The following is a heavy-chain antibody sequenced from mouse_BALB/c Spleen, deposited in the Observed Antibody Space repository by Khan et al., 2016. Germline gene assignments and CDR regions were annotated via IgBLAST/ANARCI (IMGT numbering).Heavy chain of an antibody. J-gene: IGHJ3*01. CDR3: ARRESYPAWFAY. CDR2: INTNTGEP. CDR1: GYTFTNYG. D-gene: IGHD2-12*01. V-gene: IGHV9-3*02. Sequence: QIQLVQSGPELKKPGETVKISCKASGYTFTNYGMNWVKQAPGKGLKWMGWINTNTGEPTYAEEFKGRIAFSLETSANTAQLQINSRKNEEMSIYFCARRESYPAWFAYWGQVTLVTVSA.